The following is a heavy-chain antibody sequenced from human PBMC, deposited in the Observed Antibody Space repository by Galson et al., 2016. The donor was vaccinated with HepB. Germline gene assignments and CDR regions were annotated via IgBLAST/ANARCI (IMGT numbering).Heavy chain of an antibody. D-gene: IGHD3-3*01. V-gene: IGHV3-23*01. Sequence: SLRLSCATSGFSFNDRAMRWVRQAPGRGLEWVSGVTGTGESTYYTDSVKGRFTISRDNSENTLYLQMNSLRAEDTAVYYCARDREVPSWSVFSFDFSYYGMDVWGQGTTVTVSS. J-gene: IGHJ6*02. CDR2: VTGTGEST. CDR3: ARDREVPSWSVFSFDFSYYGMDV. CDR1: GFSFNDRA.